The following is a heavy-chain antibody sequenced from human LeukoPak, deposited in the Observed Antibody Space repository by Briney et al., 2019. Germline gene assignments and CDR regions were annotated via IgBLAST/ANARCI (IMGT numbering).Heavy chain of an antibody. V-gene: IGHV3-74*01. CDR2: IDSDGSST. CDR3: AREGGIVGAFDP. CDR1: GFTFSSYW. Sequence: GGSLRLSCAASGFTFSSYWMHWVRHAPGKGLVWVSRIDSDGSSTSYADSVKGRFTISRDNAKNTLYLQMNSLRAEDTAVYYCAREGGIVGAFDPWGQGTLVTVSS. D-gene: IGHD1-26*01. J-gene: IGHJ5*02.